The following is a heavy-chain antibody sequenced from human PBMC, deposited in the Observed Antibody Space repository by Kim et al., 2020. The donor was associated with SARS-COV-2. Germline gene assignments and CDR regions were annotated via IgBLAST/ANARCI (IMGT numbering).Heavy chain of an antibody. CDR3: AKDGGGSLDY. D-gene: IGHD1-26*01. Sequence: AGSLRLSCAASGFTFSSYWMHWVRQAPGTGLVWVSNIKSDGSSIYYADSVKGRFTISRDNAKNTLYLQMNSLRAEDTAVYYCAKDGGGSLDYWGQGTLVTVSS. CDR1: GFTFSSYW. V-gene: IGHV3-74*01. CDR2: IKSDGSSI. J-gene: IGHJ4*02.